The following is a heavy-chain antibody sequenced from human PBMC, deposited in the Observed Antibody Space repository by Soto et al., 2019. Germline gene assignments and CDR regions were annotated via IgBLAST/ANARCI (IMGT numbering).Heavy chain of an antibody. D-gene: IGHD3-3*01. CDR2: IWYDGSNK. Sequence: QVQLVESGGGVVQPGRSLRLSCAASGFTFSSYGMHWVRQAPGKGLERVAVIWYDGSNKYYADSVKGRFTISRDNSKNTLYLQMNSLRAEDTAVYYCARGGADFWSGYYTEVDYYYYYLDVWGKGTKVTVSS. V-gene: IGHV3-33*01. CDR1: GFTFSSYG. J-gene: IGHJ6*03. CDR3: ARGGADFWSGYYTEVDYYYYYLDV.